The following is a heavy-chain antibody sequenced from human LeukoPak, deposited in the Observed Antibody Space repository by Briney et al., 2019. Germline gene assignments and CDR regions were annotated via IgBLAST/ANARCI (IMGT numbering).Heavy chain of an antibody. V-gene: IGHV3-7*03. D-gene: IGHD6-6*01. CDR1: GFTFSSYW. CDR3: AKVARDSSSFSFDY. J-gene: IGHJ4*02. CDR2: IKQDGSEK. Sequence: GGSLRLSCAASGFTFSSYWMSWVRQAPGKGLEWVANIKQDGSEKYYVDSVKGRFTISRDNAKNSLYLQMNSLRAEDTAVYYCAKVARDSSSFSFDYWGQGTLVTVSS.